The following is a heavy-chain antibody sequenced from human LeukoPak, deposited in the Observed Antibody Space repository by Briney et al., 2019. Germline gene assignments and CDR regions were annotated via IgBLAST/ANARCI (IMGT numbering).Heavy chain of an antibody. D-gene: IGHD6-13*01. J-gene: IGHJ4*02. CDR3: ASPPPQYSSSWGVYYFDY. CDR1: GGTFSSYA. Sequence: GSSVKVSCKASGGTFSSYAISWVRQAPGQGLEWMGGIIPIFGTANYAQKFQGRVTITADESTSTAYMELSSLRSEDTAVYYCASPPPQYSSSWGVYYFDYWGQGTLVTVSS. V-gene: IGHV1-69*01. CDR2: IIPIFGTA.